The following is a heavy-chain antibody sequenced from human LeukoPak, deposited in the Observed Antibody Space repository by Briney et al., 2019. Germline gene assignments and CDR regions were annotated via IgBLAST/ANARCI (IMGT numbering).Heavy chain of an antibody. CDR2: AYYRSQWYN. D-gene: IGHD3-16*02. V-gene: IGHV6-1*01. Sequence: SQTLSLTCAIFGDSVSSNSGAWNWIRQSPSRGLEWLGRAYYRSQWYNDYAFSVKGRIAINADTSENHFSLQLNSVTPEDTAVYYCALGRGLSTFDYWGQGTLVTVSS. CDR3: ALGRGLSTFDY. J-gene: IGHJ4*02. CDR1: GDSVSSNSGA.